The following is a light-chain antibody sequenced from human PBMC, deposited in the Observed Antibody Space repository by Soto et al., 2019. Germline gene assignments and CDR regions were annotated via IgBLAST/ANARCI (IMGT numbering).Light chain of an antibody. CDR3: LQDHDDSWT. CDR2: AAS. J-gene: IGKJ1*01. Sequence: ATQMTQSPSALSASVVGGITITCLASRDIGIDLSWYQQKPGKAPTLLIYAASNLQSGVPSRFRGSRSGTEFTLTVSSLQPEDFATYYCLQDHDDSWTLGQGTKVDI. V-gene: IGKV1-6*02. CDR1: RDIGID.